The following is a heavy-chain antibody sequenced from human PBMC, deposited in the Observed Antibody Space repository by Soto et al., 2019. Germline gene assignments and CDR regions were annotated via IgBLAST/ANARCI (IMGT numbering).Heavy chain of an antibody. Sequence: EVQLLESGGGLVQPGGSLRLSCVASGFTFSTYTMSWVRQAPGKGLEWVSVISGSGGSPSYADSVQGRFSISRDNPTNTLYLQMNSRRGEDTAMYYCAKARCSTTNCYVPDYWGQGSLVTVSS. J-gene: IGHJ4*02. CDR3: AKARCSTTNCYVPDY. V-gene: IGHV3-23*01. CDR1: GFTFSTYT. CDR2: ISGSGGSP. D-gene: IGHD2-2*01.